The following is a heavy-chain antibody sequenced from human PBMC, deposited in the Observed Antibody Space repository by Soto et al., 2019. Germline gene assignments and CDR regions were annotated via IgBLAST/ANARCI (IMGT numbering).Heavy chain of an antibody. Sequence: ASVKVSCKASGYTFTGYYMHWVRQAPGQGLEWMGWINPNSGVTNYAQKFQGWVTMTRDTSISTAYMELSRLRSDDTAVYYCARGDASSTSCFDYWGQGTLVTVSS. CDR2: INPNSGVT. D-gene: IGHD2-2*01. CDR3: ARGDASSTSCFDY. CDR1: GYTFTGYY. V-gene: IGHV1-2*04. J-gene: IGHJ4*02.